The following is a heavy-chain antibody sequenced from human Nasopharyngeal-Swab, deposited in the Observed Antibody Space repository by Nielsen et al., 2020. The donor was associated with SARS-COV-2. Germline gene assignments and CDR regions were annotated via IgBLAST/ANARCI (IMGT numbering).Heavy chain of an antibody. CDR3: ARDTRSSWYYYYGMDV. D-gene: IGHD6-13*01. CDR2: INTNTGNP. J-gene: IGHJ6*02. CDR1: GYTFTSYA. Sequence: ASVKVSCRASGYTFTSYAMNWVRQAPGQGLEWMGWINTNTGNPTYAQGFTGRSVFSLDTSVSTAYLQISSLKAEDTAVYYCARDTRSSWYYYYGMDVWGQGTTVTVSS. V-gene: IGHV7-4-1*02.